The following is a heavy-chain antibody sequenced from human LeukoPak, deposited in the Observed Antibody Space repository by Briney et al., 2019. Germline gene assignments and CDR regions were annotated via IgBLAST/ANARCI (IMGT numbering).Heavy chain of an antibody. CDR1: GFTFSSYW. Sequence: GSLRLSCAASGFTFSSYWMHWVRQAPGKGLVWVSRINSDGSSTSYADSVKGRFTISRDNAKNTLYLQMNSLRAEDTAVYYCARPVAGTNAFDIWGQGTVVTVSS. J-gene: IGHJ3*02. CDR3: ARPVAGTNAFDI. V-gene: IGHV3-74*01. D-gene: IGHD6-19*01. CDR2: INSDGSST.